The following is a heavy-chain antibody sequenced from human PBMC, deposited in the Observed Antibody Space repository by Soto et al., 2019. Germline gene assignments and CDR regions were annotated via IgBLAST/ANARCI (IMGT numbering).Heavy chain of an antibody. J-gene: IGHJ3*02. CDR3: AKRRDAFDI. Sequence: GGSLRLSCAASGFTFNNYGISWVRQAPGRGLEWVSSISGNGGSTYYIDSVKGRFTISRDNSRNTLYLQMNSLRAEDTAVYYCAKRRDAFDIWGQGTKVTVSS. CDR2: ISGNGGST. CDR1: GFTFNNYG. V-gene: IGHV3-23*01.